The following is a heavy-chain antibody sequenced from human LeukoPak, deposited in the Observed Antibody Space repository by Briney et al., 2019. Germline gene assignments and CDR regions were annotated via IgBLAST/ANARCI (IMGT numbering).Heavy chain of an antibody. J-gene: IGHJ6*03. Sequence: SQTLSLTCTVAGGSISSGSYYWSWIRQPAGKGLEWIGRIYTSGSTNYNPSLKSRVTISVDTSKNQFSLKLSSVTAADPAVYYCARVDYYYMDVWGKGTTVTVSS. CDR3: ARVDYYYMDV. V-gene: IGHV4-61*02. CDR2: IYTSGST. CDR1: GGSISSGSYY.